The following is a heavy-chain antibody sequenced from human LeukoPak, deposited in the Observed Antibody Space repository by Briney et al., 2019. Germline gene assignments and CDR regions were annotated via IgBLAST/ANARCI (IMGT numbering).Heavy chain of an antibody. V-gene: IGHV1-69*05. Sequence: SVKVSCKASGGTFSSYAISWVRQAPGQGLEWMGRIIPIFGTANYAQKFQGRVTISTDESTSTAYMELSSLRSEDTAVYYCARDQGPYYYDSSGYYDYWGQGTLVTVSS. J-gene: IGHJ4*02. CDR3: ARDQGPYYYDSSGYYDY. CDR1: GGTFSSYA. D-gene: IGHD3-22*01. CDR2: IIPIFGTA.